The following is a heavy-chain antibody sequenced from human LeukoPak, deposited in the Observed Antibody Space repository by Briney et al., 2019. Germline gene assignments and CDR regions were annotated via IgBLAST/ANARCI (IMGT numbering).Heavy chain of an antibody. CDR2: IYYSGST. J-gene: IGHJ3*02. V-gene: IGHV4-4*02. D-gene: IGHD3-22*01. Sequence: PSETLSLTCAVSGGSISGSNWWSWVRQPPGKGLEWIGTIYYSGSTYYNPSLKSRVTISVDTSKNQFSLKLSSVTAADTALYYCARGQGWLSHRGTFAIWGQGTMVSVSS. CDR3: ARGQGWLSHRGTFAI. CDR1: GGSISGSNW.